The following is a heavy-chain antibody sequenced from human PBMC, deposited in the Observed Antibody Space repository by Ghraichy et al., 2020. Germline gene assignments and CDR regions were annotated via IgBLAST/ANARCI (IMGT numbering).Heavy chain of an antibody. Sequence: LSLTFAASKFTFSKYWMTWVRQAPGKGLEWVANINQDGSEKYYVDSVKGRFTVSRDNAYNSLYLQMNGLRAEDTALYYCAREHPTSLKNFDNWGQGTLVTVSS. CDR3: AREHPTSLKNFDN. V-gene: IGHV3-7*01. J-gene: IGHJ4*02. CDR2: INQDGSEK. CDR1: KFTFSKYW.